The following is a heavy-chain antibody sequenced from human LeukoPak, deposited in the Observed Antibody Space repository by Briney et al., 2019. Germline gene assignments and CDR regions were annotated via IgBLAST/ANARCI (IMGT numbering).Heavy chain of an antibody. Sequence: TLSLTCTVSGGSISSGGYYWSWIRQHPGKGLEWIGCIYYGGSTYYNSSLKSRVTISVDTSKNQFSLQLSSVTAADTAVYYCARGRYYYDSSDFHYWGQGTLVTVSS. CDR2: IYYGGST. D-gene: IGHD3-22*01. CDR3: ARGRYYYDSSDFHY. V-gene: IGHV4-31*03. J-gene: IGHJ4*02. CDR1: GGSISSGGYY.